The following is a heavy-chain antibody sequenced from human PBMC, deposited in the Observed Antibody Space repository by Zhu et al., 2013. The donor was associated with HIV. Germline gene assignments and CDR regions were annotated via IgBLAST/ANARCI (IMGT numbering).Heavy chain of an antibody. J-gene: IGHJ4*02. CDR1: GGTFSSYA. V-gene: IGHV1-69*06. CDR3: ARDSRELRFLEWLPIEYYFDY. D-gene: IGHD3-3*01. CDR2: IIPIFGTA. Sequence: QVQLVQSGAEVKKPGSSVKVSCKASGGTFSSYAISWVRQAPGQGLEWMGGIIPIFGTANYAQKFQGRVTITADKSTSTAYMELSSLRSEDTAVYYCARDSRELRFLEWLPIEYYFDYWGQGTLVTVSS.